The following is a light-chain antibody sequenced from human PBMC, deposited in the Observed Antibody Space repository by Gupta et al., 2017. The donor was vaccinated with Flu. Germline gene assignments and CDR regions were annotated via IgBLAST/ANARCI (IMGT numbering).Light chain of an antibody. J-gene: IGKJ1*01. V-gene: IGKV3-20*01. CDR1: QSGSSNY. CDR3: QQYGSSRWT. CDR2: GAS. Sequence: QSPGILSLSPGERSTLSCRASQSGSSNYLAWYQQKPGQAPRLLIYGASSRATGTPDRFSGSGSGTDFTLTISRLEPEDFAVYYCQQYGSSRWTFGQGTKVEIK.